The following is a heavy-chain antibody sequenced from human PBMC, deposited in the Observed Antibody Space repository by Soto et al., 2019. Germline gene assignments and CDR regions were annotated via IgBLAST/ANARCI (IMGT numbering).Heavy chain of an antibody. Sequence: LRLSCAASGFSFSFSSMNWVRQAPGKGLEWVAVISGRSDYIYYADSVRGRFTVSRDNAKNALYLQMNSLRAEDTAVYYCARDGSGWSRDCWGQGTLVTVSS. CDR3: ARDGSGWSRDC. D-gene: IGHD6-19*01. J-gene: IGHJ4*02. V-gene: IGHV3-21*01. CDR2: ISGRSDYI. CDR1: GFSFSFSS.